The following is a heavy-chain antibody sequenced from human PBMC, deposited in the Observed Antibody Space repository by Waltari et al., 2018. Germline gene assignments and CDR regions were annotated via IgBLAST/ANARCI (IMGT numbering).Heavy chain of an antibody. D-gene: IGHD1-26*01. V-gene: IGHV4-39*07. J-gene: IGHJ5*02. CDR3: ARDIVIMENWFDP. CDR2: IYYSGST. CDR1: GGSVIHNTYY. Sequence: QLQESGPGLVKPSETLSLTCTVSGGSVIHNTYYWGWIRQPPGKGLEWIGSIYYSGSTYYNPSLGSRVTITVDTSKNQFSLKLTSVTAADTAVYYCARDIVIMENWFDPWGQGTLVTVSS.